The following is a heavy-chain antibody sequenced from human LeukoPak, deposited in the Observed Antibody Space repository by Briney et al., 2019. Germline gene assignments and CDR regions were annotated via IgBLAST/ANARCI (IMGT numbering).Heavy chain of an antibody. V-gene: IGHV4-59*08. CDR2: IYYSGRT. J-gene: IGHJ4*02. CDR1: SGSISSYY. D-gene: IGHD6-19*01. Sequence: PSETLSLTCTVSSGSISSYYWSWIRQPPGKGLEWIGYIYYSGRTNYNPSLKSRVTISVDTSKNQFSLKLSSVTAADTAVYYCARHVEQWLTPFDYWGQGTLVTVSS. CDR3: ARHVEQWLTPFDY.